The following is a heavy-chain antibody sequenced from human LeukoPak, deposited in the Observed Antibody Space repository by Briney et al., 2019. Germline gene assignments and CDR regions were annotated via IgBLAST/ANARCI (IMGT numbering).Heavy chain of an antibody. Sequence: PSETLSLTCTVSGGSISSYYWSWIRQPPGKGLEWIGYIYYSGSTNYNPSLKSRVTISVDTSKNQFSLKLSSVTAADTAVYYCARIGTDYYYYYMDVWGKGTTVTISS. J-gene: IGHJ6*03. D-gene: IGHD2-8*02. CDR1: GGSISSYY. CDR3: ARIGTDYYYYYMDV. CDR2: IYYSGST. V-gene: IGHV4-59*01.